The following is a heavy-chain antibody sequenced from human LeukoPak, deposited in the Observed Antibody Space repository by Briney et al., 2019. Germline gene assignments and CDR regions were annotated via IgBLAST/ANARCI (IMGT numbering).Heavy chain of an antibody. Sequence: SETLSLTCTVSGGSISSGNYYWSWIRQPPGKGLEWIGYIDYNGSTYYNPSLKSRITISVDTSKNQFSLKLSSVTAADTAVYYYAREEWFDPWGQGTLVTVSS. J-gene: IGHJ5*02. CDR2: IDYNGST. CDR1: GGSISSGNYY. V-gene: IGHV4-30-4*01. CDR3: AREEWFDP.